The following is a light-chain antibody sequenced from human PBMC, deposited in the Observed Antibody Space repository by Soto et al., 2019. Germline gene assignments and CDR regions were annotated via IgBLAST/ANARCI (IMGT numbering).Light chain of an antibody. V-gene: IGKV3-20*01. CDR3: QQYGSSPWT. CDR2: GAS. CDR1: QSVSSSW. J-gene: IGKJ1*01. Sequence: EIVLTQSPGTLYLSPGERATLSCRASQSVSSSWLAWYQQKPGQAPRLLIYGASSRATGIPDRASGSGSGTDFTLTISRLEPEDFAVYYCQQYGSSPWTFGQGTKVDIK.